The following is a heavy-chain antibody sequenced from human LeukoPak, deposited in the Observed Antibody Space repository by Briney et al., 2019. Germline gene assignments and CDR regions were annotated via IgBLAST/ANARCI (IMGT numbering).Heavy chain of an antibody. CDR1: GFTFNNYA. CDR2: IGGGGGNT. D-gene: IGHD5-12*01. CDR3: ARGGGSPRIRWLTDY. Sequence: GGSLRLSCAASGFTFNNYAMSWVRQAPGKGLEWVSAIGGGGGNTYYAESVKGRFTISRDSSKNTLYLQMNSLRAEDTAVYYCARGGGSPRIRWLTDYWGQGTLVTVSS. J-gene: IGHJ4*02. V-gene: IGHV3-23*01.